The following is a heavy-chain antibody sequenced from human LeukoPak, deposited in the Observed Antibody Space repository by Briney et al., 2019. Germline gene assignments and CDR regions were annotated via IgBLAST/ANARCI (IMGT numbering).Heavy chain of an antibody. V-gene: IGHV1-18*01. CDR3: ARRDYDFWSGVNWFDP. CDR2: ISAYNGST. J-gene: IGHJ5*02. CDR1: GSTFTIYG. Sequence: ASVNVSFKASGSTFTIYGISWGRHAPGQGLELMGCISAYNGSTNCAQKLHGRGTITTDTSTSKAYMELRSRSPDDTAGSYCARRDYDFWSGVNWFDPWREGALVTVSS. D-gene: IGHD3-3*01.